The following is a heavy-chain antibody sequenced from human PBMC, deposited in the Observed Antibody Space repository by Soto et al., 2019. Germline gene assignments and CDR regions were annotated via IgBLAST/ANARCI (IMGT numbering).Heavy chain of an antibody. J-gene: IGHJ3*02. Sequence: QVQLQQWGAGLLKPSETLSLTYAVYGGSFSGYYWSWIRQPPGKGLEWIGEINHSGSTNYNPSLKSRVTISVDTSKNQFSLKLSSVTAADTAVYYCARAPIVVVSDAFDIWGQGTMVTVSS. CDR2: INHSGST. D-gene: IGHD3-22*01. V-gene: IGHV4-34*01. CDR3: ARAPIVVVSDAFDI. CDR1: GGSFSGYY.